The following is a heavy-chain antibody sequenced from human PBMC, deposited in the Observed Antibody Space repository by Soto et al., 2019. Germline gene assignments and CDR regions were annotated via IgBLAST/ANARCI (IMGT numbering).Heavy chain of an antibody. CDR2: IIPIFGTA. V-gene: IGHV1-69*13. J-gene: IGHJ3*02. CDR3: ARDFMNGRADAFDI. D-gene: IGHD2-15*01. Sequence: GASVKVSCKASGGTFSSYAISWVRQAPGQGLEWMGGIIPIFGTANYAQKFQGRVTITADESTSTAYMELSSLRSEDTAVYYCARDFMNGRADAFDIWGQGTMVTVSS. CDR1: GGTFSSYA.